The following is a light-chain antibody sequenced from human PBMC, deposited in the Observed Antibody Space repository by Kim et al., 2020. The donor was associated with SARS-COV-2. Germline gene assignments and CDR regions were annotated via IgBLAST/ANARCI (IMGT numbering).Light chain of an antibody. J-gene: IGKJ4*01. CDR3: QQLNNHPT. CDR2: LTS. V-gene: IGKV1-9*01. Sequence: SASVGDRVTITCRASQDISNRLAWYQLKSGKAPKLLIYLTSTLRSGVPSRFSGSGSSTEFTLTISSLQPEDFATYYCQQLNNHPTFGGGTKVDIK. CDR1: QDISNR.